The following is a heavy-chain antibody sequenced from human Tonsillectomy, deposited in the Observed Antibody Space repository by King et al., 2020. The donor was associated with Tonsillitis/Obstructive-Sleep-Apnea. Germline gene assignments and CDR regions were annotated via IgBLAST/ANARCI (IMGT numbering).Heavy chain of an antibody. CDR3: AREFVMYGGNSEAFDY. J-gene: IGHJ4*02. CDR2: INPSDGST. CDR1: GYTFTSYY. D-gene: IGHD4-23*01. Sequence: QLVQSGAEVKKPGASVKVSCKASGYTFTSYYMHWVRQAPGQGLEWMGIINPSDGSTSYPQKFQGRVTMTRDTSTSTVYMELSSLRSEATAVYYCAREFVMYGGNSEAFDYWGKGPLATVPS. V-gene: IGHV1-46*01.